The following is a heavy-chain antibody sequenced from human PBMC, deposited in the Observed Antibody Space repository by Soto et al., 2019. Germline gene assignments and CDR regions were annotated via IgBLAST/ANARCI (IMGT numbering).Heavy chain of an antibody. CDR2: ITTRYDI. V-gene: IGHV3-23*01. CDR1: GFTLSSYA. D-gene: IGHD1-26*01. Sequence: EVQLLDSGGGLVQAGGSLRLSCAASGFTLSSYALAWVRQAPGKGLEWVSLITTRYDIYYADSVKGRFTISRDNFNNMVYLQMNSLRAEDTALYYCARDDGRHEFWGRGTLVTVSS. J-gene: IGHJ4*02. CDR3: ARDDGRHEF.